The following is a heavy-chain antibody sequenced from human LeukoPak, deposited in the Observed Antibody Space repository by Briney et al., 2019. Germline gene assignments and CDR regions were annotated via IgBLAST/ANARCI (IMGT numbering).Heavy chain of an antibody. D-gene: IGHD4-11*01. V-gene: IGHV4-38-2*02. Sequence: SETLSLTCTVSGYSITSAYHWGWIRQPPGKGLEWIGSIYRSGSTYYNPSLKTRATTSVETPKNHFSLKLTAVTPPDPPVYTGARAEWTVTHIGIDYWGQGTLV. CDR3: ARAEWTVTHIGIDY. CDR1: GYSITSAYH. J-gene: IGHJ4*02. CDR2: IYRSGST.